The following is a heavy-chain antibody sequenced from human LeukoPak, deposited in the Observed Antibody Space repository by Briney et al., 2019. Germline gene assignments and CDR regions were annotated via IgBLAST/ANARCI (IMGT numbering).Heavy chain of an antibody. CDR1: GGSISSSTYY. CDR2: MYYSGST. V-gene: IGHV4-39*07. CDR3: ARGQGWLPDH. Sequence: SETLSLTCTVSGGSISSSTYYWGWIRQPPGKGLEWIGNMYYSGSTYYNPSLKSRVTISVDTSKNQFSLKLNSISTADTAVYYCARGQGWLPDHWGQGSLVTVSS. D-gene: IGHD6-19*01. J-gene: IGHJ4*02.